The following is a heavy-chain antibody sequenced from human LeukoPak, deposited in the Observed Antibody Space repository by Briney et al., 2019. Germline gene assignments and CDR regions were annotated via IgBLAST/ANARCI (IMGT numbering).Heavy chain of an antibody. D-gene: IGHD3-22*01. V-gene: IGHV3-23*01. CDR3: AKSGGYDSTGYADF. J-gene: IGHJ4*02. CDR1: GFIFSGYG. Sequence: GGSLRLSCVASGFIFSGYGMSWVRQAPGKGLEWVSAISGGGGSTYYADSVKGRFTISRDNSKNTLYLQTDRLRVEDTALYYCAKSGGYDSTGYADFWGQGTLVTVSS. CDR2: ISGGGGST.